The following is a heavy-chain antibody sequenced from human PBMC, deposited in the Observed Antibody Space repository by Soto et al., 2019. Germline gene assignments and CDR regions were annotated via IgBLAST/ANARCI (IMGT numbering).Heavy chain of an antibody. CDR2: ISYDGSNK. J-gene: IGHJ6*02. V-gene: IGHV3-30-3*01. CDR3: ARDRITMVRGLRPYYYYGMDV. D-gene: IGHD3-10*01. Sequence: QVQLVESGGGVVQPGRSLRLSCAASGFTFSSYAMHWVRQAPGKGLEWVAVISYDGSNKYYADSVKGRFTISRDNSKNTLYLQMKSLRAEDTAVYYCARDRITMVRGLRPYYYYGMDVWGQGTTVTVSS. CDR1: GFTFSSYA.